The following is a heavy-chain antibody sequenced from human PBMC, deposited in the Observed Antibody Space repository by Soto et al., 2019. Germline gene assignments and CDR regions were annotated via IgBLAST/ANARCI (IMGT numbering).Heavy chain of an antibody. CDR2: IYNGGNT. CDR3: ARDGSDSYGLDV. J-gene: IGHJ6*02. D-gene: IGHD3-10*01. CDR1: GGSISSYY. Sequence: ETLSLTCTVSGGSISSYYWSWIRQSAGKGLEWIGRIYNGGNTQYNPSLKSRVTMSADTSKNQFSLRLNSVTAADTAVYYCARDGSDSYGLDVWGQGTTVTVSS. V-gene: IGHV4-4*07.